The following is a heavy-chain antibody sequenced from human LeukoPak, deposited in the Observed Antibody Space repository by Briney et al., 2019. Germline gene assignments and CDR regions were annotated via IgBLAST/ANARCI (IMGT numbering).Heavy chain of an antibody. CDR2: ISSNGSTI. J-gene: IGHJ2*01. CDR3: ARGGGPTTVTTFGLWYFDL. Sequence: PGGSLRLSCAASGFTFSSYDMNWVRQAPGRGLEWVSYISSNGSTIYYADSVKGRFTISGDNAKNSLYLQMNSLRAEDTAVYYCARGGGPTTVTTFGLWYFDLWGRGTLVTVSS. D-gene: IGHD4-17*01. CDR1: GFTFSSYD. V-gene: IGHV3-48*03.